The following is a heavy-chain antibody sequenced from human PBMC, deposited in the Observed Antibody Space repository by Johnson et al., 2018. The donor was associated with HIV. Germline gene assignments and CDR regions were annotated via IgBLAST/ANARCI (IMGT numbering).Heavy chain of an antibody. CDR2: IYSGGST. J-gene: IGHJ3*02. CDR3: ARTRQGAFDI. Sequence: VQLVESGGGLVQPGGSLRLSCAASGFTVSSNYMSWVRQAPGKGLEWVSVIYSGGSTYYADSVKGRFTISRDNSKNTRYLQMNILGAEDTAGYYWARTRQGAFDIWGQGTLVTVSS. V-gene: IGHV3-66*02. CDR1: GFTVSSNY.